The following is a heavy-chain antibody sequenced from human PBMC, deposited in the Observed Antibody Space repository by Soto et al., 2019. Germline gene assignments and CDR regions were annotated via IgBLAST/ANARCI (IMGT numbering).Heavy chain of an antibody. CDR3: AKDTVGGDDX. J-gene: IGHJ4*02. Sequence: EVQLLESGGGLVQPGXSLRLXCAASXXXFXSYXMXWVRQAPGKGLEWVSAISGSGGSTYYADSVKGRFTISRDNSKNTLYLQMNSLRAEDTAVYYCAKDTVGGDDXXXQGTLVTVSS. V-gene: IGHV3-23*01. CDR2: ISGSGGST. CDR1: XXXFXSYX. D-gene: IGHD4-17*01.